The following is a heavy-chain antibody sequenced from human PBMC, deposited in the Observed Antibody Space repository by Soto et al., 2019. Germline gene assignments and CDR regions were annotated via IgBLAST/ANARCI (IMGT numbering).Heavy chain of an antibody. J-gene: IGHJ6*02. CDR2: IYPGDSDT. V-gene: IGHV5-51*01. Sequence: GESLKISCKGSGYSFTSYWIGWVRQMPGKGLEWMGIIYPGDSDTRYSPSFQGQVTISADKSISTAYLQWSSLKASDTAMYYCARQPPYGSGNTYGMDVWGQGTTVSVTS. CDR1: GYSFTSYW. D-gene: IGHD3-10*01. CDR3: ARQPPYGSGNTYGMDV.